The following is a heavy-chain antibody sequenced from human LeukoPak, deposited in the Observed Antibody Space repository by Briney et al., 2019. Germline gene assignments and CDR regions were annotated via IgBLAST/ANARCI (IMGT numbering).Heavy chain of an antibody. V-gene: IGHV3-21*04. D-gene: IGHD4-11*01. CDR1: GFTFSSFG. CDR3: ARFAVTTHYYYMDV. CDR2: ISSSTNYI. Sequence: PGGSLRLSCAASGFTFSSFGMSWVRQAPGKGLEWVSAISSSTNYIYYADSVKGRFTISRDNAKNSLYLQMNSLRAEDTALYYCARFAVTTHYYYMDVWGKGTTVTVSS. J-gene: IGHJ6*03.